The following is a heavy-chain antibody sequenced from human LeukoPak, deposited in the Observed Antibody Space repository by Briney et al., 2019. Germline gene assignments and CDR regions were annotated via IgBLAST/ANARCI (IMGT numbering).Heavy chain of an antibody. Sequence: GGSLRLSCAASGFIVGSNYMSWVRQAPGKGLEWVSVIYSGGSTYYADSVKGRFTISRDNSKNTLYLQMNSLRAEDTAVYYCARDSPGDSSGYYYYYGMDVWGQGTTVTVSS. V-gene: IGHV3-53*01. CDR2: IYSGGST. CDR3: ARDSPGDSSGYYYYYGMDV. D-gene: IGHD3-22*01. CDR1: GFIVGSNY. J-gene: IGHJ6*02.